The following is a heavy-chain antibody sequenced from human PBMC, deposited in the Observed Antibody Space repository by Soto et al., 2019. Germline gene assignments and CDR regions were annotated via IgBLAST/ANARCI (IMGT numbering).Heavy chain of an antibody. J-gene: IGHJ4*02. Sequence: SSETLSLTCTVSGGSISSSSYYWGWIRQPPGKGLEWIGSIYYSGSTYYNPSLKSRVTISVDTSKNQFSLKLSSVTAADTAVYYCARQDIVLMVYANDYWGQGTLVTVSS. CDR2: IYYSGST. V-gene: IGHV4-39*01. CDR3: ARQDIVLMVYANDY. CDR1: GGSISSSSYY. D-gene: IGHD2-8*01.